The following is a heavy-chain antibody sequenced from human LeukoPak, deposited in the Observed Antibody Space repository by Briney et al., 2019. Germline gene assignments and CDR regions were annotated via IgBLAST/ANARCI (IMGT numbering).Heavy chain of an antibody. CDR1: RFTFSNYW. V-gene: IGHV3-7*03. CDR2: IKQDGSEI. J-gene: IGHJ4*02. Sequence: GGSLRLSCAASRFTFSNYWMSWVRQAPGKGLEWVANIKQDGSEIYYVDAVKGRFTISRDNAKNSLYLQMNSLRAEDTAVYYCARRDGYSIFDYWGQGTLVTVSS. D-gene: IGHD5-24*01. CDR3: ARRDGYSIFDY.